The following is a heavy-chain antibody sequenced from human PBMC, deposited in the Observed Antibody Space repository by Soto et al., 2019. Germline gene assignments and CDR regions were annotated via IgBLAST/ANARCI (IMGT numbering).Heavy chain of an antibody. J-gene: IGHJ4*02. CDR3: AHRKTAAGKLDYFDY. CDR1: GFSLSTSGVG. V-gene: IGHV2-5*02. CDR2: IYWDDGR. Sequence: SGPTLVNPTQTLTLTCTFSGFSLSTSGVGVGWIRQPPGKALEWLALIYWDDGRRYSPSLKSRLTITKDTSKNQVVLTMANMDPVNTATYYSAHRKTAAGKLDYFDYWGQGTLVTVSS. D-gene: IGHD6-13*01.